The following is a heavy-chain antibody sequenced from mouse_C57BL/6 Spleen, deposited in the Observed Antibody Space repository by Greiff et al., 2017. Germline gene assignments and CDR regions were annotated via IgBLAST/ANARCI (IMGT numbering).Heavy chain of an antibody. D-gene: IGHD2-2*01. CDR1: GYTFTDYN. Sequence: VQLQQSGPELVKPGASVKIPCKASGYTFTDYNMDWVKQSHGKSLEWIGDINPNNGGTIYNQKFKGKATLTVDKSSSTAYMELSSLTSEDTAVYYCARVGVFRGYGYIDYWGQGATLTVSS. CDR2: INPNNGGT. CDR3: ARVGVFRGYGYIDY. V-gene: IGHV1-18*01. J-gene: IGHJ2*01.